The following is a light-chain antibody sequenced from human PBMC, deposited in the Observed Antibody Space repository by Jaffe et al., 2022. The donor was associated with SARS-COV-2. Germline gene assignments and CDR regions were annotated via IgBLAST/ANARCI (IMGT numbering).Light chain of an antibody. CDR2: KAS. CDR3: QQYNTYPMYT. V-gene: IGKV1-5*03. Sequence: DIQMTQSPSTLSASVGDRVTITCRASQTISTWLAWYQQKPGKAPKLLIYKASSLESEVPSRFSGSGSGTEFTLTISSLQPDDFATYYCQQYNTYPMYTFGQGTKLEIK. J-gene: IGKJ2*01. CDR1: QTISTW.